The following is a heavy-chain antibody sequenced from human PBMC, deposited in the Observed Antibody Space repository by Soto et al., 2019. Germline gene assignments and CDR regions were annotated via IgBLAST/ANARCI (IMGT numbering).Heavy chain of an antibody. V-gene: IGHV1-46*01. CDR2: MNLSGGTT. J-gene: IGHJ6*02. Sequence: QVQLVQSGAEVKEPGASVKVSCKASGYTFTRYYIHWVRQAAGQGLQWLGVMNLSGGTTTYAQKSHGRVTMTRDTTPRTVYMELRSLRSEGTSVYFFAREGPVGEYYGMDVRGQGTTVIVS. CDR3: AREGPVGEYYGMDV. CDR1: GYTFTRYY.